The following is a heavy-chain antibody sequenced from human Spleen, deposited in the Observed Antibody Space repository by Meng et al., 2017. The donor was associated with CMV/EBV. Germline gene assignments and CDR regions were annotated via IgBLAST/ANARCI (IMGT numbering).Heavy chain of an antibody. J-gene: IGHJ4*02. CDR3: ARDRWFGESLFDY. D-gene: IGHD3-10*01. Sequence: QVTLQQWGAGLLKPSETLSLTCAVYGGSFRGYYWRWIRQPPGKGLEWIGEINHSGSTNYHPSLKSRVTISVDTSKNQFSLKLSSVTAADTAVYYCARDRWFGESLFDYWGQGTLVTVSS. CDR2: INHSGST. V-gene: IGHV4-34*01. CDR1: GGSFRGYY.